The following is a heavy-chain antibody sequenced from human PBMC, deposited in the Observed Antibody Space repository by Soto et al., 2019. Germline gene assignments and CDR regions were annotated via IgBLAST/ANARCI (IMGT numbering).Heavy chain of an antibody. CDR2: ISSGSEYI. CDR3: ATDGAAGSVMEV. CDR1: GFTFSTYG. J-gene: IGHJ6*02. D-gene: IGHD6-13*01. V-gene: IGHV3-21*01. Sequence: EMQLVESGGGLVKPGGSLRLSCAASGFTFSTYGMNWFRQAPGKGLEWVSSISSGSEYIYYADSLKGRLTISRDNARNSLYLQLNSLRAEDTAVYYCATDGAAGSVMEVWGQGTTVTVSS.